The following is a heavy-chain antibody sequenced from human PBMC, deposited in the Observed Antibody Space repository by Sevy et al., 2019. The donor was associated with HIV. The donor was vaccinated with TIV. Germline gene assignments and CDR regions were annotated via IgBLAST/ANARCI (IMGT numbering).Heavy chain of an antibody. CDR1: GFTFSSYA. CDR3: ARDGSSGGLFLKDYYYFGMDV. Sequence: GGSLRLSCAASGFTFSSYAMHWVRQAPGKGLEWVAVISYDGNNKYHADSVKDRFTISRDNSKKTLYLQMNSLRAEDTAVYYCARDGSSGGLFLKDYYYFGMDVWGQGTTVTVSS. CDR2: ISYDGNNK. V-gene: IGHV3-30*04. D-gene: IGHD3-16*01. J-gene: IGHJ6*02.